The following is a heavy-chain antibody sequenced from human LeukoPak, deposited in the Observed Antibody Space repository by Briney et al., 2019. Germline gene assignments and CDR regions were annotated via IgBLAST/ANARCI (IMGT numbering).Heavy chain of an antibody. CDR3: ARSKIDY. CDR2: INEDGSEK. V-gene: IGHV3-7*01. D-gene: IGHD4-11*01. J-gene: IGHJ4*02. CDR1: GFTFSDYY. Sequence: PGGSLRLSCAASGFTFSDYYMSWIRQAPGKGLEWVANINEDGSEKYYADSVEGRFTISRDNAKNSLDLQMSSLNAEDTAVYYCARSKIDYWGQGTLVTVSS.